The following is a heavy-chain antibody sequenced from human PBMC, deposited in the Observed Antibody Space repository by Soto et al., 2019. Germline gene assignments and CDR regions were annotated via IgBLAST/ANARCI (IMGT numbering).Heavy chain of an antibody. J-gene: IGHJ6*02. CDR2: ISSNGGST. D-gene: IGHD6-19*01. V-gene: IGHV3-64*02. Sequence: GGSLRLSCAASGFTFSSYAMHWVRQAPGKGLEYVSAISSNGGSTYYADSVKGRFTISRDNSKNTLYLQMGSLRAEDMAVYYCARDMLPGVAGPLGGMDVWGQGTTVTVSS. CDR1: GFTFSSYA. CDR3: ARDMLPGVAGPLGGMDV.